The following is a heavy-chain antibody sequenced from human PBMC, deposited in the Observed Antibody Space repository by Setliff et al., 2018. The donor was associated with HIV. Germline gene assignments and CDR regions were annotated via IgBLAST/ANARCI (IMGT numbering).Heavy chain of an antibody. CDR1: GGSISRGGYY. D-gene: IGHD3-22*01. V-gene: IGHV4-61*02. CDR3: ARDHDSYDSSKSWWFDY. CDR2: IYTSGST. Sequence: SETLSLTCTVSGGSISRGGYYWSWNRQPAGKGLEWIGRIYTSGSTNYNPSLKSRVTISLDTSKTQFSLKLRSVTAADTAVYYCARDHDSYDSSKSWWFDYWGQGTLVTVSS. J-gene: IGHJ4*02.